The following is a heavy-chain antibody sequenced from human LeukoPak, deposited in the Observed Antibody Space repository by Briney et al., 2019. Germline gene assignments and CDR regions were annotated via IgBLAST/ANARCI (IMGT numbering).Heavy chain of an antibody. D-gene: IGHD3-3*02. V-gene: IGHV1-2*02. CDR1: GYTFTGYY. Sequence: ASVKVSCKASGYTFTGYYMHWVRQAPGQGLEWMGWINPNSGGTNYAQKFQGRVTMTRDTSISTAYMELSRLRSDDTAVYYCAREETAAFVYYYYGMDVWGQGTTVTVSS. CDR2: INPNSGGT. J-gene: IGHJ6*02. CDR3: AREETAAFVYYYYGMDV.